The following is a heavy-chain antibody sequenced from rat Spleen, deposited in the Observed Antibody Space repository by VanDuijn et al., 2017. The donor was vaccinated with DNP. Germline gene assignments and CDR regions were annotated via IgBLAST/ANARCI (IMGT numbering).Heavy chain of an antibody. V-gene: IGHV5-19*01. Sequence: EVQLVESGGGLVQPGRSLKLSCAASGFAFSNYGMHWIRQAPAKGLEWVAYIGSPAYAPYYTDSVKGRFAISRDNAKSTLYRQMNSLRSEDMATYYCVRWNSGHFDYWGQGVMVTVSS. J-gene: IGHJ2*01. CDR2: IGSPAYAP. D-gene: IGHD4-3*01. CDR3: VRWNSGHFDY. CDR1: GFAFSNYG.